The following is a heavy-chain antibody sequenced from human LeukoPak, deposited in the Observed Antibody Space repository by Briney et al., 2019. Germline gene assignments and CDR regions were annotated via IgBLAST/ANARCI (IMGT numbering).Heavy chain of an antibody. CDR1: GYTLTELS. D-gene: IGHD3-22*01. CDR2: IIPIFGTA. Sequence: SVKVSCKVSGYTLTELSMHWVRQAPGQGLEWMGGIIPIFGTANYAQKFQGRVTITADKSTSTAYMELSSLGSEDTAVYYCASNRSGYCDYWGQGTLVTVSS. V-gene: IGHV1-69*06. CDR3: ASNRSGYCDY. J-gene: IGHJ4*02.